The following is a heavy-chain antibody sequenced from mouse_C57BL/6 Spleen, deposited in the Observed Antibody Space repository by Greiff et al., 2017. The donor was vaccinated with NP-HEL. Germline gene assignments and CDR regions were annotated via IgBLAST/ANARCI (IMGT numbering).Heavy chain of an antibody. CDR2: INTNNGGT. J-gene: IGHJ4*01. CDR3: AEDYGYAMDY. CDR1: GYTFTDYN. D-gene: IGHD2-4*01. V-gene: IGHV1-22*01. Sequence: EVQLQQSGPELVKPGASVKMSCKASGYTFTDYNMHWVKQSHGKSLEWIGYINTNNGGTSYNQKFKGKATLTVNKSSSTAYMELRSLTSEDSAVFYCAEDYGYAMDYWGQGTSVTVSS.